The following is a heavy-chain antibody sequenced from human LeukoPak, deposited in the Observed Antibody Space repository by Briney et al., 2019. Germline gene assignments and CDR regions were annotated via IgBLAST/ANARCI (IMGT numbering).Heavy chain of an antibody. CDR2: INHSGST. Sequence: SETLSLTCAVYGGSFSGYYWSWIRQPPGKGLEWIGEINHSGSTNYNPSLKSRVTISVDTSKNQFSLKLSSVTAADTAVYYCAGAGTIPLRGVINYWGQGTLVTVPS. CDR1: GGSFSGYY. V-gene: IGHV4-34*01. CDR3: AGAGTIPLRGVINY. D-gene: IGHD3-10*01. J-gene: IGHJ4*02.